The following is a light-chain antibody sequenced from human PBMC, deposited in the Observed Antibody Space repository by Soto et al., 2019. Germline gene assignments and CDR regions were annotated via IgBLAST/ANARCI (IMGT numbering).Light chain of an antibody. Sequence: QSALTQPASVSGSPGQSITISCTGTSSDVGSYNLVSWYQQHPGKAPKLMIYECSKRPSGVSNRFSGSKSGNTASLTISGLQAEDEADYYCCSYAGSSTFEVFGTGTKVTVL. CDR3: CSYAGSSTFEV. J-gene: IGLJ1*01. CDR2: ECS. CDR1: SSDVGSYNL. V-gene: IGLV2-23*03.